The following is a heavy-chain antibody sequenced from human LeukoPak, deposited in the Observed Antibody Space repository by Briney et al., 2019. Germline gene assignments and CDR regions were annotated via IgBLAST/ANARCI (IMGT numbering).Heavy chain of an antibody. V-gene: IGHV4-34*01. D-gene: IGHD6-13*01. J-gene: IGHJ4*02. CDR1: GGSFSGYY. Sequence: PSETLSLTCAVYGGSFSGYYWSWIRQPPGKGLEWIGEINHSGSTNYNPSLKSRVTISVDTSKNQFSLKLSSVTAADTAVYYCARAPRVAAAGRGALDYWGQGTLATVSS. CDR2: INHSGST. CDR3: ARAPRVAAAGRGALDY.